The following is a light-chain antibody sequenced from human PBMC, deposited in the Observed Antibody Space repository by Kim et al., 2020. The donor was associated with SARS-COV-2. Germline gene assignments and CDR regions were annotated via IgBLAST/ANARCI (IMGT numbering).Light chain of an antibody. CDR1: NSGSNG. CDR2: YDS. CDR3: QVWDSSSAHVV. Sequence: APGKTTGITGGEDNSGSNGVPWYQQRPGQAPVVVIYYDSDRPSGIPERFSGSNSGSTATLTISRVEAGDEADYYCQVWDSSSAHVVFGGGTQLTVL. J-gene: IGLJ3*02. V-gene: IGLV3-21*04.